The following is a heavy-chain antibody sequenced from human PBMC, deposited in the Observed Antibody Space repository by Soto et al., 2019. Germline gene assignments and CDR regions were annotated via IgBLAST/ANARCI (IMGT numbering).Heavy chain of an antibody. CDR2: LSAYNGNT. D-gene: IGHD3-10*01. J-gene: IGHJ4*02. V-gene: IGHV1-18*01. CDR1: GYTFTSFG. Sequence: ASVKVSCKASGYTFTSFGISWVRKAPGQGLEWMGWLSAYNGNTNYAQKLQGRVTMTTDTSTSTAYMELTSLRSDDTAVHYCARGGIPSYYYGSGSSLASCDYWGQGTRGT. CDR3: ARGGIPSYYYGSGSSLASCDY.